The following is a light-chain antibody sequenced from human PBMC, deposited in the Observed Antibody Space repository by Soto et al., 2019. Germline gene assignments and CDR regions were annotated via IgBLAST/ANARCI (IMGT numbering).Light chain of an antibody. J-gene: IGKJ5*01. CDR2: GAS. Sequence: DIVLTQSPGNLSLSPGESATLSCRASQTVISDYLAWLQHKHGQXPRLLIHGASTRATSFPARFSVSGSGTDGTITISSLQPEDGEVYDGQQYNNWPWTFGQGTRLEIK. V-gene: IGKV3-15*01. CDR1: QTVISD. CDR3: QQYNNWPWT.